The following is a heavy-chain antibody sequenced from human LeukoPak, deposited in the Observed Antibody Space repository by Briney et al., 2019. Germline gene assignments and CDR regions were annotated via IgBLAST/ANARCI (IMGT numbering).Heavy chain of an antibody. D-gene: IGHD1-26*01. CDR1: GGSISSGSYY. Sequence: SETLSLTCTVSGGSISSGSYYWSWIRQPAGKGLEWIGRIYTSGSTNYNPSLKSRVTISVDTSKNQFSLKLSSVTAADTAVYYCARVTRYPNTCDYWGQGTLVTVSS. CDR2: IYTSGST. J-gene: IGHJ4*02. V-gene: IGHV4-61*02. CDR3: ARVTRYPNTCDY.